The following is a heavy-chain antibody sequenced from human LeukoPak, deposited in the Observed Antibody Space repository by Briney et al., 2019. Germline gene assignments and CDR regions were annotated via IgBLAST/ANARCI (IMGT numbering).Heavy chain of an antibody. CDR2: IIPIFGTA. V-gene: IGHV1-69*13. CDR1: GGTFSSYA. Sequence: ASVNVSCKASGGTFSSYAISWVRQAPGQGLEWMGGIIPIFGTANYAQKFQGRVTITADESTSTAYMELSSLRSEDTAVYYCVVNDFWSGYQKLQDAFDIWGQGTMVTVSS. CDR3: VVNDFWSGYQKLQDAFDI. D-gene: IGHD3-3*01. J-gene: IGHJ3*02.